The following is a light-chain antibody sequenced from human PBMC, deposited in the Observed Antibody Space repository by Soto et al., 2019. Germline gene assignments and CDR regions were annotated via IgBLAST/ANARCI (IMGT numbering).Light chain of an antibody. CDR3: ATWDDSLSGVG. Sequence: QLVLTQPPSASGTPGQRVTISCSGSSSNIGSNYVFWYQHLPGTAPKLLIYRNNQRTSGVPDRFSGSKSGTSASLAISGLSSEDENDYYCATWDDSLSGVGFGGGTKVTVL. J-gene: IGLJ2*01. CDR2: RNN. CDR1: SSNIGSNY. V-gene: IGLV1-47*03.